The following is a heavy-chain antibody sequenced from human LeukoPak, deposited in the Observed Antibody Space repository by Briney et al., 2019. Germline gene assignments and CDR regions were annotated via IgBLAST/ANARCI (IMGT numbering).Heavy chain of an antibody. D-gene: IGHD2-2*01. CDR1: GGSISSSSYY. V-gene: IGHV4-39*07. J-gene: IGHJ4*02. CDR3: ARGGYCSSTSCYYNQRKKQYYFDY. Sequence: PSETLSLTCTVSGGSISSSSYYWGWIRQPPGKGLEWIGEINHSGSTNYNPSLKSRVTISVDTSKNQFSLKLSSVTAADTAVYYCARGGYCSSTSCYYNQRKKQYYFDYWGQGTLVTVSS. CDR2: INHSGST.